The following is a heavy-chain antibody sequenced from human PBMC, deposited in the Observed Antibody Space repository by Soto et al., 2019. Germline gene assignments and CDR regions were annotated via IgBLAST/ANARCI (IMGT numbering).Heavy chain of an antibody. CDR1: GGSFSGYY. CDR3: ASIAARRYYYYYYGMDV. CDR2: INHSGST. J-gene: IGHJ6*02. Sequence: TSETLSLTCAVYGGSFSGYYWSWIRQPPGKGLEWIGEINHSGSTNYNPSLKSRVTISVDTSKNQFSLKLSSVTAADTAVYYCASIAARRYYYYYYGMDVWGQGTTVTVSS. V-gene: IGHV4-34*01. D-gene: IGHD6-6*01.